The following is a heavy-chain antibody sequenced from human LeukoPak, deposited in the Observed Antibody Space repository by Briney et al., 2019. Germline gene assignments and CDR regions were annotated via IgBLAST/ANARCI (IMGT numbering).Heavy chain of an antibody. V-gene: IGHV3-23*01. D-gene: IGHD1-14*01. Sequence: PGGSLRLSCAASGFTFSSHAMSWVRQAPGKGLEWVSGISGSGGSTYYADSVKGRFTISRDNSKNTLYLQMNSLRAEDTAVYYCAKGSNHGSWWFDPWGQGTLVTVSS. CDR1: GFTFSSHA. CDR2: ISGSGGST. J-gene: IGHJ5*02. CDR3: AKGSNHGSWWFDP.